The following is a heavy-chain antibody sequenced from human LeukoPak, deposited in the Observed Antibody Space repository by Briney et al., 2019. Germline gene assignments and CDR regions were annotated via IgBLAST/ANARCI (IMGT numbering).Heavy chain of an antibody. CDR3: AKEVAAAGQVDY. CDR2: ISGSGGST. CDR1: GFTFSSYA. J-gene: IGHJ4*02. D-gene: IGHD6-13*01. Sequence: GSLRLSCAASGFTFSSYALSWVRPAPGKGLEWVSAISGSGGSTYYADSVKGRFTISRDNSKNTLYLQMNSLRAEDTAVYYCAKEVAAAGQVDYWGQGTLVTVSS. V-gene: IGHV3-23*01.